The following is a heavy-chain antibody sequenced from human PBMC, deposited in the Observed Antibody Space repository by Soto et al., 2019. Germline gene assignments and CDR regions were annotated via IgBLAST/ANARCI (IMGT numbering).Heavy chain of an antibody. J-gene: IGHJ4*02. CDR1: GYTFTSYA. CDR3: ARDGPPTFVDY. D-gene: IGHD4-4*01. Sequence: ASVKVSCKASGYTFTSYAMHWVRQAPGQRLEWMGWINAGNGNTKYSQKFQGRVTITRDTSASTVYMELSSLRSEDTAVYYCARDGPPTFVDYWGQGTLVTVSS. CDR2: INAGNGNT. V-gene: IGHV1-3*01.